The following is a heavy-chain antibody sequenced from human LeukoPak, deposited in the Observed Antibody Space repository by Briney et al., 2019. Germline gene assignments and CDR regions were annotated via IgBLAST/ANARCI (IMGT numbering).Heavy chain of an antibody. CDR1: GFTVSGNY. V-gene: IGHV3-53*01. CDR2: IYSGGST. J-gene: IGHJ5*02. CDR3: ARDLRYTDPRATGWFDP. Sequence: GGSLRLSCAASGFTVSGNYTSWVRQAPGKGLEWIAVIYSGGSTYYADSVRGRFTISRDNSKNTLYLQMNSLRAEDTAVYYCARDLRYTDPRATGWFDPWGQGTLATVSS. D-gene: IGHD4-17*01.